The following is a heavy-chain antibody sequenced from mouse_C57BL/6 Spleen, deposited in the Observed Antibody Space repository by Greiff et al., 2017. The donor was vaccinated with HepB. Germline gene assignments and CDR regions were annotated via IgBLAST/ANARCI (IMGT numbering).Heavy chain of an antibody. V-gene: IGHV1-82*01. J-gene: IGHJ3*01. D-gene: IGHD1-1*01. CDR2: IYPGDGDT. CDR1: GYAFSSSW. Sequence: VQLQQSGPELVKPGASVKISCKASGYAFSSSWMNWVKQRPGKGLEWIGRIYPGDGDTNYNGKFKGKATLTADKSSSTAYMQLSSLTSEDSAVYFCAREIDYYGRFAYWGQGTLVTVSA. CDR3: AREIDYYGRFAY.